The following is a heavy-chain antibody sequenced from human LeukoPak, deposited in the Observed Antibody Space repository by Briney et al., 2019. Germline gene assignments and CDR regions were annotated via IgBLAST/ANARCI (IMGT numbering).Heavy chain of an antibody. Sequence: GESLKISCKGSGYSFTSYWIGWVRPMPGKGLEWMGIIYPGDSDTRYSPSFQGQVTISADKSISTAYLQWSSLNASDTAMYYCARDSSGYPDAFDIWGQGTMVTVSS. CDR2: IYPGDSDT. J-gene: IGHJ3*02. D-gene: IGHD3-22*01. V-gene: IGHV5-51*01. CDR3: ARDSSGYPDAFDI. CDR1: GYSFTSYW.